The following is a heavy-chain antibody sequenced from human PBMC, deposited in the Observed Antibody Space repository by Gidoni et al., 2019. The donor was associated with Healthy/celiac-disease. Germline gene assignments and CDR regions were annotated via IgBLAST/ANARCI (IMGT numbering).Heavy chain of an antibody. CDR1: GYTFTSYY. Sequence: QVQLVQSGAEVKKPGASVKVSCKASGYTFTSYYMHWVRQAPGQGLEWMGISNPSGGSTSYAQKLQGRVTMTRDTSTSTVYMELSSLRSEDTAVYYCARDSGNTYYDSSGYLGYWGQGTLVTVSS. V-gene: IGHV1-46*04. J-gene: IGHJ4*02. CDR2: SNPSGGST. D-gene: IGHD3-22*01. CDR3: ARDSGNTYYDSSGYLGY.